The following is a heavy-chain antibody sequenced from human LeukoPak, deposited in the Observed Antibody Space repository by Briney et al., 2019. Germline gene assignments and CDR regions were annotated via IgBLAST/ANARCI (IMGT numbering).Heavy chain of an antibody. J-gene: IGHJ4*02. CDR3: ARGRSWYVPIFYY. CDR1: GGSFSGYY. Sequence: PSETLSLTCAVYGGSFSGYYWSWIRQPPGKGLEWIGEIYHSGSTNYNPSLKSRVTISVDTSKNQFSLKLSSVTAADTAVYYCARGRSWYVPIFYYSGPGNLATVSP. CDR2: IYHSGST. V-gene: IGHV4-34*01. D-gene: IGHD6-13*01.